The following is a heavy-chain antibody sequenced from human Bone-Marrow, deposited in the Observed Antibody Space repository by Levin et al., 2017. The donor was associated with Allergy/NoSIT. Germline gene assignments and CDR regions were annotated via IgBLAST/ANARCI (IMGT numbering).Heavy chain of an antibody. CDR3: ASSTLDYYAVDV. CDR2: IYYSENT. Sequence: SETLSLTCAVSGGSISSGEYYWTWIRQPPGKGLEWIGYIYYSENTYYNPSLKSRVTISVDTSKNQLSLKLRSLTAADTAVYFCASSTLDYYAVDVWGQGTTVAVSS. CDR1: GGSISSGEYY. J-gene: IGHJ6*02. V-gene: IGHV4-30-4*01.